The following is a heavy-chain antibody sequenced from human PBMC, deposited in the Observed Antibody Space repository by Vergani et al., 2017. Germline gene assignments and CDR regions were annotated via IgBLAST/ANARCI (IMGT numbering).Heavy chain of an antibody. CDR2: INPNSGCT. CDR3: ARGIVAVPGACASWFDP. V-gene: IGHV1-2*02. J-gene: IGHJ5*02. Sequence: QVQPVQSGAEVKKPGASVKVSCKTSGYTFTGNYMHWLRQAPGQGLEWMGWINPNSGCTRYEQKFHGRVTMTRDTSISTAYMELSRLRADDTGVYYCARGIVAVPGACASWFDPWGQGTLVIVSS. CDR1: GYTFTGNY. D-gene: IGHD2-2*01.